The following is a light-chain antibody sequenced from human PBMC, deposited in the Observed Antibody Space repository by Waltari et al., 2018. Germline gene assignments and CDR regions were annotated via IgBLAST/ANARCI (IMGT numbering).Light chain of an antibody. Sequence: QSALTQPPSTSGTPGQRVTISCSGSNSNIGVNTVNWYQVLPGTAPQLLIYGNDQRPSGVPGRFSASKSGSSASLAISGLQSEDEADYYCAAWDDRLFGPVFGTGTEVTVL. CDR3: AAWDDRLFGPV. CDR2: GND. CDR1: NSNIGVNT. J-gene: IGLJ1*01. V-gene: IGLV1-44*01.